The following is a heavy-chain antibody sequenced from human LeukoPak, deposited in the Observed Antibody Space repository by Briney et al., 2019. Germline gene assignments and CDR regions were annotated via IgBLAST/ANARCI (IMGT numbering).Heavy chain of an antibody. CDR3: VRAGYSNRWDGVDY. J-gene: IGHJ4*02. CDR1: GYTFTNYW. D-gene: IGHD2/OR15-2a*01. V-gene: IGHV5-51*01. Sequence: GESLKISCKGSGYTFTNYWIGWVRQMPGKGLEFMGIIHPGDSDTRYSPSFQGQVTISVDKSINTAYLQWSSLKASDSAMYYCVRAGYSNRWDGVDYWGQGTLVTVSS. CDR2: IHPGDSDT.